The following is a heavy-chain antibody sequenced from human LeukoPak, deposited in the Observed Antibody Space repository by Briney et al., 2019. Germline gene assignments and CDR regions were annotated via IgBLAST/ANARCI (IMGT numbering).Heavy chain of an antibody. J-gene: IGHJ6*04. Sequence: GGSLRLSCAASGFTFNSYAMSWVRQAPGKGLEWVSAISGSGGSTYYADSVKGRFTISRDNSKNTLYLQMNSLRAEDTAVYYCAKAVGYCSSTSCYAPEDYYYGMDVWGKGTTVTVSS. CDR3: AKAVGYCSSTSCYAPEDYYYGMDV. V-gene: IGHV3-23*01. CDR2: ISGSGGST. D-gene: IGHD2-2*01. CDR1: GFTFNSYA.